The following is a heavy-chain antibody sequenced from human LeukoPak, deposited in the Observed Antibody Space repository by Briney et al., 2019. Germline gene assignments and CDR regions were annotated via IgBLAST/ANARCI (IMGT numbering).Heavy chain of an antibody. Sequence: ASETLSLTCTVSGGSISSYYWSWIRQPPGKGLEWIGSISYDGSTYYNPSLKSRVTISVHTSKNQFSLKLTSATAADTAVYYCARDNPLPFAPWGQGTLVTVSS. J-gene: IGHJ5*02. V-gene: IGHV4-59*12. CDR3: ARDNPLPFAP. CDR1: GGSISSYY. CDR2: ISYDGST.